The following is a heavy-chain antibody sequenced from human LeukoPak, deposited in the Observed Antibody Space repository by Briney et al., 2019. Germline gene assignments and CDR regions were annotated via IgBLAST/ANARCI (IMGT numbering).Heavy chain of an antibody. V-gene: IGHV4-59*08. CDR3: ARAGTYSSSRWYFDL. CDR1: GGSISSYY. Sequence: NPSETLSLTCTVSGGSISSYYWSWIRQPPGKGLEWIGYIYYSGSTNYNPSLKSRVTISVDTSKNQFSLKLSSVTAADTAVYYCARAGTYSSSRWYFDLWGRGTLVTVSS. D-gene: IGHD6-6*01. J-gene: IGHJ2*01. CDR2: IYYSGST.